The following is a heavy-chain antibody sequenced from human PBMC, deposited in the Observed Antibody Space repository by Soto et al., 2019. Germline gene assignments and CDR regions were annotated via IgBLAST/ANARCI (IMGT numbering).Heavy chain of an antibody. V-gene: IGHV3-21*01. J-gene: IGHJ3*02. CDR3: ARDNPNTAMVRSDAFDI. D-gene: IGHD5-18*01. Sequence: GGSLRLSCAASGFTFISYSMNWVRQDTGKGLEWVSSISSSSSYIYYADSVKGRFTISRDNSKNTLYLQMNSLRAEDTAVYYCARDNPNTAMVRSDAFDIWGQGTMVTVSS. CDR1: GFTFISYS. CDR2: ISSSSSYI.